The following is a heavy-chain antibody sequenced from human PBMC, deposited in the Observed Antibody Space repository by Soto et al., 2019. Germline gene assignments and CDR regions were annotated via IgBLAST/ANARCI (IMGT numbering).Heavy chain of an antibody. CDR1: GGSLTSYY. V-gene: IGHV4-59*01. CDR2: IHNSGST. CDR3: ARGYCSSSSCYEFAH. D-gene: IGHD2-2*01. Sequence: SETLSLTCTVSGGSLTSYYWIWIRQPPGKGLEWIGSIHNSGSTNYNPSLKGRVTISLDTPKKQFSLKVTSVTAADTAMYYCARGYCSSSSCYEFAHWGQGSLVTGSS. J-gene: IGHJ4*02.